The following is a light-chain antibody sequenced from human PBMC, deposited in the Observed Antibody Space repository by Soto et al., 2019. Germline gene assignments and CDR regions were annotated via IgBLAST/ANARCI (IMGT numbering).Light chain of an antibody. CDR1: GSNIGSNY. CDR3: ATWDDNLSGVV. Sequence: QSVLTQPPSASGTPGQRVTISCSGSGSNIGSNYVYWYQHLPGTAPKLLIYRNNQRPSGVPDRFSGSKSGTSTSLAISGLRSEDEADYYCATWDDNLSGVVFGGGTQLTVL. CDR2: RNN. V-gene: IGLV1-47*01. J-gene: IGLJ2*01.